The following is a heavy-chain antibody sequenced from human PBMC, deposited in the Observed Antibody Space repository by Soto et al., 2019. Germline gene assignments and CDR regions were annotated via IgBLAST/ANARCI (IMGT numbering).Heavy chain of an antibody. D-gene: IGHD6-6*01. CDR3: ARDLPSSRYYYYYGMDV. CDR2: IYYSGST. J-gene: IGHJ6*02. CDR1: GGSISSYY. V-gene: IGHV4-59*01. Sequence: LSLTCTVSGGSISSYYWSWIRQPPGKGLEWIGYIYYSGSTNYNPSLKSRVTISVDTSKNQFSLKLSSVTAADTAVYYCARDLPSSRYYYYYGMDVWGQGTTVTVSS.